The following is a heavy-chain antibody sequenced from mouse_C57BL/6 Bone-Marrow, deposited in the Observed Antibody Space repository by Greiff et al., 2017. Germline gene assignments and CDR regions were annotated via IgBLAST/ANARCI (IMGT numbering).Heavy chain of an antibody. CDR2: ISPRDVSP. V-gene: IGHV1-85*01. Sequence: VKLVESGPELVKPGASVKLSYKASGYTFTSYDINWVKQRPGPGLAWIGGISPRDVSPKYNAKFKDKATLTVDTSSSTAYMELNSLTSEDSVVYFGARLEFDGSSGDWYFDVWGTGTTVTVSS. CDR1: GYTFTSYD. CDR3: ARLEFDGSSGDWYFDV. D-gene: IGHD1-1*01. J-gene: IGHJ1*03.